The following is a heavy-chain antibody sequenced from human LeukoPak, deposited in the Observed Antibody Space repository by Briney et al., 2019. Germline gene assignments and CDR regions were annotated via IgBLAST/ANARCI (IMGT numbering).Heavy chain of an antibody. CDR3: ARGIEGAYFDY. CDR1: GGSISSYY. CDR2: IYYSGST. Sequence: SETLTLTCTVSGGSISSYYWSWIRQPPGKGLEWIGYIYYSGSTNYNPSLKSRVTISVDTSKNQFSLKLSSVTAADTAVYYCARGIEGAYFDYWGQGTLVTVSS. V-gene: IGHV4-59*01. J-gene: IGHJ4*02.